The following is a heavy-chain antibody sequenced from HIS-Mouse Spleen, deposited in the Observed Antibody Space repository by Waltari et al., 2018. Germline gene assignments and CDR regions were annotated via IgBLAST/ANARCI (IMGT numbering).Heavy chain of an antibody. V-gene: IGHV4-34*01. CDR3: ARGLAARFDY. J-gene: IGHJ4*02. CDR2: INHSGST. CDR1: GGSFSGYY. Sequence: QVQLQQWGAGLLKPSETLSLTCAVYGGSFSGYYWSWIRQPPGKGLEWIGEINHSGSTNYNPSLKSRVTISVDTSKNQFSLKRSSVTAADTAVYYCARGLAARFDYWGQGTLVTVSS. D-gene: IGHD6-6*01.